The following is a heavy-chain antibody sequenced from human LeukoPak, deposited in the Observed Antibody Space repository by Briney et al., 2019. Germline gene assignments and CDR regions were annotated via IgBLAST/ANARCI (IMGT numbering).Heavy chain of an antibody. V-gene: IGHV3-66*02. J-gene: IGHJ4*02. CDR2: IYSGGST. CDR1: GFTVSSKY. Sequence: GRSLRLSCAASGFTVSSKYMSWVRQAPGKGLEWVSVIYSGGSTYYADSVKGRFTISRDNSKNTLYLQMNSLRAEDTAVYYCARDRYNWNGCFDYWGQGTLVTVSS. CDR3: ARDRYNWNGCFDY. D-gene: IGHD1-20*01.